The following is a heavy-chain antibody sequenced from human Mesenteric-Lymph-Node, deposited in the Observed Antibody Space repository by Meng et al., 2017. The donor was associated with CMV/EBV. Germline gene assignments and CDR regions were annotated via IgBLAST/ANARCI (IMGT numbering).Heavy chain of an antibody. CDR3: AHTSYYYDSSGYGGFDY. D-gene: IGHD3-22*01. V-gene: IGHV2-5*01. J-gene: IGHJ4*02. CDR2: IYWNDDK. Sequence: SGPTLVKPTQTLTLTCTFSGFSLSTSGVGVGWIRQPPGKALEWLALIYWNDDKRYSPSLKSRLTITKDTSKNQVVFTMTNMDPVDTATYYCAHTSYYYDSSGYGGFDYWGQGTLVTVSS. CDR1: GFSLSTSGVG.